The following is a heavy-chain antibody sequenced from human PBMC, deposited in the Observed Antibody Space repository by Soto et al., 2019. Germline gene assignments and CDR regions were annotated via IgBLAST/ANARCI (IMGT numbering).Heavy chain of an antibody. CDR1: GGSISSYY. CDR2: IYYTGNT. CDR3: ERHSIWLLLSDY. V-gene: IGHV4-59*04. Sequence: SETLSLTCTVSGGSISSYYWSWIRQPPGKGLEWIGYIYYTGNTYYNPSLKSRVTISVDTSKNQFSLKLGSVTAADTAVYFCERHSIWLLLSDYWGQGSLVTVSS. D-gene: IGHD3-22*01. J-gene: IGHJ4*02.